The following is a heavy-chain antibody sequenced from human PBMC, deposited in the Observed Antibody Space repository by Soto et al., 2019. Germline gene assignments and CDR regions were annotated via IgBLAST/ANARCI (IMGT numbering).Heavy chain of an antibody. CDR2: IWYDGSNK. CDR3: ASQYQLLEAYYFDY. Sequence: GGSLRLSCAASGFTFSSYGMHWVRQAPGKGLEWVAVIWYDGSNKYYADSVKGRFTISRDNSKNTLYLQMNSLRAEDTAVYYCASQYQLLEAYYFDYWGQGTLVTVSS. J-gene: IGHJ4*02. CDR1: GFTFSSYG. V-gene: IGHV3-33*01. D-gene: IGHD2-2*01.